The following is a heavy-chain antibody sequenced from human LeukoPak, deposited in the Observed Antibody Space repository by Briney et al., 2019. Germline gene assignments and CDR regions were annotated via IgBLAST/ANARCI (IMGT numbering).Heavy chain of an antibody. CDR2: IYSGGST. V-gene: IGHV3-53*01. J-gene: IGHJ4*02. CDR3: ARTFGNPWWY. CDR1: GFTFSSYW. D-gene: IGHD2-8*02. Sequence: PGGSLRLSCAASGFTFSSYWMSWVRQAPGKGLEWVSVIYSGGSTYYADSVKGRFTISRDNSKNTLYLQMNSLRAEDTAVYYCARTFGNPWWYWGQGTLVTVSS.